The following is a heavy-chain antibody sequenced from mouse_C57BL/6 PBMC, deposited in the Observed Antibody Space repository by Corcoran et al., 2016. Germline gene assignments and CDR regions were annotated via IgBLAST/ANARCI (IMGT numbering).Heavy chain of an antibody. J-gene: IGHJ2*01. D-gene: IGHD1-1*01. CDR2: IYPRSGNT. V-gene: IGHV1-81*01. CDR1: GYTFTSYG. Sequence: QVQLQQSGAELARPGASVKLSCKASGYTFTSYGISWVKPRTGQGLGWIGEIYPRSGNTYYNEKFKGKATLNADKSSRTAYMELRSLTSEDSAVYFCERFTTVAYFDYWGQGTTLTVSS. CDR3: ERFTTVAYFDY.